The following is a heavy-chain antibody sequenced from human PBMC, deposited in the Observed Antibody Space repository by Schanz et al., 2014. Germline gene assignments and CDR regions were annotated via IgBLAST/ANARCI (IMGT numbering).Heavy chain of an antibody. CDR1: GYTFTRSG. D-gene: IGHD4-17*01. CDR3: ARELRLEYYFDY. Sequence: QVQLVQSGGEVKTPGASVKVSCKASGYTFTRSGISWVRQAPGQGLEWMGWIGGSDGNTNFAQKFQGRVTMTTDTSTSTAYMELSSLRSDDTAVYYCARELRLEYYFDYWGQGTQVTVSS. J-gene: IGHJ4*02. V-gene: IGHV1-18*01. CDR2: IGGSDGNT.